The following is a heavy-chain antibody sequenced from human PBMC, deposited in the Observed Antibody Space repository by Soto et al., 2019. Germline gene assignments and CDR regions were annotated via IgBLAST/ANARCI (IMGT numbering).Heavy chain of an antibody. CDR3: ARDLGSSFDWFDP. CDR2: IYYSGST. D-gene: IGHD6-13*01. V-gene: IGHV4-59*01. Sequence: DILSHNCTVSGSSTLCYYWSWSRPPPGKGLEWIGYIYYSGSTNYNPSLKSRVTISVDTSKNQFSLKLSSVTAADTAVYYCARDLGSSFDWFDPWGQGTLVTVSS. J-gene: IGHJ5*02. CDR1: GSSTLCYY.